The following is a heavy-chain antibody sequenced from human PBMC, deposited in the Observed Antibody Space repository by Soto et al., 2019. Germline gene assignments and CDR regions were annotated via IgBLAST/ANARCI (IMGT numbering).Heavy chain of an antibody. CDR3: ARGRYGDY. CDR2: ISAHNGNT. V-gene: IGHV1-18*01. D-gene: IGHD1-1*01. CDR1: GYDFTTYG. J-gene: IGHJ4*02. Sequence: QVHLVQSGAEVKKSGASVKVSCKGSGYDFTTYGITWVRQAPGQGLEWMAWISAHNGNTDYAQKLQGRVTVTRDTSTSTAYTERRRLRSDDTAVYYCARGRYGDYWGQGALVTVSS.